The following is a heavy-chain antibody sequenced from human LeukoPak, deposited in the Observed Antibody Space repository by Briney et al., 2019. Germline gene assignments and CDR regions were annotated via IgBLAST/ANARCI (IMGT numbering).Heavy chain of an antibody. Sequence: PGRSLRLSCAASGFTFSSYAMHWVRQAPGKGLEYVSAISSNGGSTYYADSVKGRFTISRDNSKNTLYLQMSSLRAEDTAVYYCVKDTKEGAPNRAFDIWGQGTMVTVSS. J-gene: IGHJ3*02. CDR1: GFTFSSYA. CDR2: ISSNGGST. CDR3: VKDTKEGAPNRAFDI. V-gene: IGHV3-64D*06.